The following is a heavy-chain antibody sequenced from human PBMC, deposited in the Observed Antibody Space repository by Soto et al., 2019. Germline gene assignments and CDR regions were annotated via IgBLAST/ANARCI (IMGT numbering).Heavy chain of an antibody. Sequence: ASVKVSCKASGYTFTGYYMHWVRQAPGQGLEWMGWINPNSGGTNYAQKFQGWVTMTRDTSISTAYMELSRLRSDDTAVYYCAREKYYYDSSGPMPGYYYYGMDVWGQGTTVTVSS. J-gene: IGHJ6*02. CDR2: INPNSGGT. CDR1: GYTFTGYY. V-gene: IGHV1-2*04. D-gene: IGHD3-22*01. CDR3: AREKYYYDSSGPMPGYYYYGMDV.